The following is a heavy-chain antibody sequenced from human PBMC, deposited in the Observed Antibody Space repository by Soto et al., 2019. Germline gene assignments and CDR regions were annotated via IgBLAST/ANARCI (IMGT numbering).Heavy chain of an antibody. J-gene: IGHJ4*02. D-gene: IGHD3-10*01. V-gene: IGHV4-34*01. CDR3: ARVAFYDSGKPFDF. CDR2: INHSGST. Sequence: QVQLQQWGAGLLKPSETLSLTCVVYGGSFSDYYWSWIRQPPGKGLEWIGKINHSGSTNYNPSLKSRVTISVDTSKSQFSLRLSSVTAADTAVYYCARVAFYDSGKPFDFWCQGTLVTVSS. CDR1: GGSFSDYY.